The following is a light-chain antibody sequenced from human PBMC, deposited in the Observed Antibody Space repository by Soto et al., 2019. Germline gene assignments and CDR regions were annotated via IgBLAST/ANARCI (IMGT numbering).Light chain of an antibody. J-gene: IGLJ2*01. CDR1: RSDVGGYKY. Sequence: QSVLTQPRSVSGSPGQSVAISCTGSRSDVGGYKYVSWYQQFPGKAPKLIIYDVSRRPSGVPDRFSGSKSGNTASLTISGLQADDEGDYYCCSYGGGRTPLGFGGGTKLTVL. CDR3: CSYGGGRTPLG. V-gene: IGLV2-11*01. CDR2: DVS.